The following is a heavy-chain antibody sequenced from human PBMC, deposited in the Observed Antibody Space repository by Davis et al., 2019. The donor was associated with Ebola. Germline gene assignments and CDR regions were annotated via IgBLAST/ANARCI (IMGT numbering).Heavy chain of an antibody. CDR3: AKGSFGPHY. V-gene: IGHV3-23*01. J-gene: IGHJ4*02. CDR2: ISGSGGST. D-gene: IGHD3-10*01. CDR1: GFTFSSYA. Sequence: GESLKISCAASGFTFSSYAMRWVRQAPGKGLEWVSAISGSGGSTYYADSVKGRFTISRDNSKNTLFLQVNSLRVDDTAIYYCAKGSFGPHYWGQGTLVTVSS.